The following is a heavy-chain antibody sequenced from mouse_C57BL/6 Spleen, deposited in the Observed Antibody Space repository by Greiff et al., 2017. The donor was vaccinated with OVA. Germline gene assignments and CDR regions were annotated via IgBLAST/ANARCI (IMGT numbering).Heavy chain of an antibody. CDR1: GYAFSSYW. D-gene: IGHD2-12*01. CDR2: IYPGDGDT. V-gene: IGHV1-80*01. Sequence: QVQLQQSGAELVKPGASVKISCKASGYAFSSYWMNWVKQRPGKGLEWIGQIYPGDGDTNYNGKFKGKATLTADKSSSTAYMQLSSLTSEDSAVYFCARSYYSYAMDYWGQGTSVTVSS. CDR3: ARSYYSYAMDY. J-gene: IGHJ4*01.